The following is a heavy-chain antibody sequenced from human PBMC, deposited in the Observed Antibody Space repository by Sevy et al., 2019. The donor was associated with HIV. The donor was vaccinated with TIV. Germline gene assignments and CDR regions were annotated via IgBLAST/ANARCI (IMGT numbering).Heavy chain of an antibody. J-gene: IGHJ4*02. V-gene: IGHV1-24*01. CDR2: FDPEDGET. Sequence: ASVKVSCKVSGYTLTELSMHWVRQAPGKGLEWMGGFDPEDGETIYTQKFQGRVTMTEDTSTDTAHMELSSLRSEDTAVYYCATDVTYCGGDCYWVFDYWGQGTLVTVSS. CDR1: GYTLTELS. CDR3: ATDVTYCGGDCYWVFDY. D-gene: IGHD2-21*01.